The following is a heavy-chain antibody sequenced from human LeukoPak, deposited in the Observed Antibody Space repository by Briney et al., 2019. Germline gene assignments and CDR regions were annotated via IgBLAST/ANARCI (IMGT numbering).Heavy chain of an antibody. Sequence: GGSLRLSCAASGFTFSGHWMRWVRQAPGNRLEWAANINQGGSDKYYVDSVKGRFTISRDNAKNSLYLQMNSLRDEDTAVYCCARAWIGQWGQGALVTGSP. J-gene: IGHJ4*02. CDR3: ARAWIGQ. V-gene: IGHV3-7*04. CDR2: INQGGSDK. CDR1: GFTFSGHW. D-gene: IGHD5-12*01.